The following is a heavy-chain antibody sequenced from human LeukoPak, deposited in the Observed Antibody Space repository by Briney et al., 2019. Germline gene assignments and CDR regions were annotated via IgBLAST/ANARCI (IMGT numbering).Heavy chain of an antibody. D-gene: IGHD3-22*01. Sequence: PGGSLRLSCAASGFTVSNYWMHWVRQVPGKGLVWVSRINDDGSATFYADSVKGRFTISRDNAKNTLFLQINSLRAEDTAVYYCARHRLYYDSSGYPGYYFDYWGQGTLVTVSS. J-gene: IGHJ4*02. V-gene: IGHV3-74*01. CDR1: GFTVSNYW. CDR2: INDDGSAT. CDR3: ARHRLYYDSSGYPGYYFDY.